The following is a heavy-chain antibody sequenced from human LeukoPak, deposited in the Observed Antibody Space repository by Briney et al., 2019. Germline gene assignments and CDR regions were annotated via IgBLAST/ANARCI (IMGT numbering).Heavy chain of an antibody. CDR3: ARGPGYSSSWYYY. J-gene: IGHJ4*02. CDR1: GFTFSNYW. CDR2: IKHDGSED. D-gene: IGHD6-13*01. Sequence: GGSLRLSCAASGFTFSNYWMTWVRQAPGKGLEWVANIKHDGSEDYYLDSVKGRFTISRDNSKNTLYLQMGSLRAEDMAVYYCARGPGYSSSWYYYWGQGTLVTVSS. V-gene: IGHV3-7*01.